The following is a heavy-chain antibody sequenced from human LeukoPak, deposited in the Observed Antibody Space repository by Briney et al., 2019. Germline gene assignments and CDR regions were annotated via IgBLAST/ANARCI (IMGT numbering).Heavy chain of an antibody. CDR1: GFTFSNAW. Sequence: TGGSLRLSCAASGFTFSNAWMSWVRQAPGKGLEWVGRIKSKTDGGTTDYAAPVKGRFTISRDDSKNRLYLQMNSLKTEDTAVYYCTTGPVVPAAKAKIAPMDVWGKGTTVTVSS. D-gene: IGHD2-2*01. CDR2: IKSKTDGGTT. J-gene: IGHJ6*04. CDR3: TTGPVVPAAKAKIAPMDV. V-gene: IGHV3-15*01.